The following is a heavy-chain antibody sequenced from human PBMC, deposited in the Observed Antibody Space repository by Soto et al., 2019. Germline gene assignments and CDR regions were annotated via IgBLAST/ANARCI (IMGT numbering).Heavy chain of an antibody. D-gene: IGHD4-17*01. J-gene: IGHJ4*02. Sequence: QVQLVESGGGVVQPGRSLRLSCAASGFTFRSYAMHWVRQAPGKGLEWVAVIWYDGSNKYYADSVRGRFTISRDNSKDTLYLQMNSLGTEDTAVYFCERDIGVTHGDLEYGGQGTLVTVSS. CDR1: GFTFRSYA. CDR2: IWYDGSNK. CDR3: ERDIGVTHGDLEY. V-gene: IGHV3-33*01.